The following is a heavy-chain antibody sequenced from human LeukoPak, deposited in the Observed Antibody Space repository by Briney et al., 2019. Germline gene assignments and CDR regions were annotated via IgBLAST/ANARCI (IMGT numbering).Heavy chain of an antibody. J-gene: IGHJ4*02. CDR2: ISSDGSNK. CDR1: GFTFSSYG. CDR3: AKEDGTYGSGSYYPGY. Sequence: GGSLRLSCAASGFTFSSYGMHWVRQAPGKGLEWVAVISSDGSNKYYADSVKGRFTISRDNSKNTLYLQMNSLRAEDTAVYYCAKEDGTYGSGSYYPGYWGQGTLVTVSS. V-gene: IGHV3-30*18. D-gene: IGHD3-10*01.